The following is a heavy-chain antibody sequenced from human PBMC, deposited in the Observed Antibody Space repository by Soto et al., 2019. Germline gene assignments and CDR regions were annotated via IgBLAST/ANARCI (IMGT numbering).Heavy chain of an antibody. Sequence: SVKVSCKASGGTFSDYTMSWLRQAPGRGLEWMGGIIPMIGATNNAQKLKGRLTITADKSTGTVYMALNSLRTDDTAVYYWARYWSAGTLYGAFDIWGQGTEVTVSS. CDR1: GGTFSDYT. CDR3: ARYWSAGTLYGAFDI. V-gene: IGHV1-69*06. J-gene: IGHJ3*02. D-gene: IGHD2-15*01. CDR2: IIPMIGAT.